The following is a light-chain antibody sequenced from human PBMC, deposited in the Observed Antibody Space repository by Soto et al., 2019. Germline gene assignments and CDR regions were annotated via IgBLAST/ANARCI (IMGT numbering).Light chain of an antibody. CDR1: QSIASSY. V-gene: IGKV3-20*01. CDR3: QQFSSSPLT. CDR2: RTF. Sequence: EIVLTQSPGTLSLSPGERATLSCRASQSIASSYLAWYQQRPGQPPRLLLYRTFNRATGIPDRFSGGGSGTAFPLTISRLEPEDSAVYFCQQFSSSPLTFGGGTKVEI. J-gene: IGKJ4*02.